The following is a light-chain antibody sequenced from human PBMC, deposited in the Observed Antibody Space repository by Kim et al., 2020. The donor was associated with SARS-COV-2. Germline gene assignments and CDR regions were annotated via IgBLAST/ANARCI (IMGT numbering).Light chain of an antibody. Sequence: SVSPGQTASITCSGEKLGDKYACWYQQKPGQSPVLVIYQDSKRPSGIHERFSGSNAGNTATLTISGTQAMDEADYYCQAWDSSTGVFGTGTKGTVL. J-gene: IGLJ1*01. CDR2: QDS. CDR3: QAWDSSTGV. V-gene: IGLV3-1*01. CDR1: KLGDKY.